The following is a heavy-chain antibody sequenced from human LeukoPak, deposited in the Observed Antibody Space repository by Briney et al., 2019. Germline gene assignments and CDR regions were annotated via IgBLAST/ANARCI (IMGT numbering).Heavy chain of an antibody. CDR3: ARHIVVVPAATEGLDAFDI. Sequence: PSETLSLTCTVSGGSISSSSYYWGWIRQPPGKGLEWIGSIYYSGSTYYNPSLKSRVTISVDTSKNQFSLKLSSVTAADTAVYYCARHIVVVPAATEGLDAFDIWGQGTMVTVSS. V-gene: IGHV4-39*01. CDR1: GGSISSSSYY. D-gene: IGHD2-2*01. J-gene: IGHJ3*02. CDR2: IYYSGST.